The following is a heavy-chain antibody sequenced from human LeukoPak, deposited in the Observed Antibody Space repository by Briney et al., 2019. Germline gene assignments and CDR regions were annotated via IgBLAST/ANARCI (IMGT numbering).Heavy chain of an antibody. V-gene: IGHV3-21*01. Sequence: GGSLRLSCAASGFIFSSYSMNWVRQAPGKGLEWVSSISSSSSYIYYADSVKGRFTISRDNAKNSLYLQMNSLRAEDTAVYYCARDRGGSYSFDYWGQGTLVTVSS. CDR2: ISSSSSYI. D-gene: IGHD1-26*01. CDR1: GFIFSSYS. J-gene: IGHJ4*02. CDR3: ARDRGGSYSFDY.